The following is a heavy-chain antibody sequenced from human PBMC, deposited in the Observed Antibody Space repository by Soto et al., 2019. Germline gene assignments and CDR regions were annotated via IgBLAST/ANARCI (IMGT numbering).Heavy chain of an antibody. CDR2: IRQDGHEK. J-gene: IGHJ4*02. Sequence: VGSLRLSCAVSGFTFTSYSMSWVRQAPGEGLEWVANIRQDGHEKYYVDSVRGRFTISRDNAQNSLYLQMDSLRAEDTAMYYCARDLPGYCSTTNCYYYLDFWGQGTLVTVSS. V-gene: IGHV3-7*03. D-gene: IGHD2-2*01. CDR3: ARDLPGYCSTTNCYYYLDF. CDR1: GFTFTSYS.